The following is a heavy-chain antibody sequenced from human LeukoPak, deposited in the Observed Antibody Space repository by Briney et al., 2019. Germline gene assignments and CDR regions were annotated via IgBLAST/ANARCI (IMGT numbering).Heavy chain of an antibody. CDR2: IRSKAYGGTT. J-gene: IGHJ4*02. D-gene: IGHD6-13*01. Sequence: GGSLRLSCAASGFTFSSYGMSWVRQAPGKGLEWVGFIRSKAYGGTTEYAASVKGRFTISRDDSKSIAYLQMNSLKTEDTAVYYCTSGNSSSWYWGGQGTLVTVSS. CDR1: GFTFSSYG. V-gene: IGHV3-49*04. CDR3: TSGNSSSWYW.